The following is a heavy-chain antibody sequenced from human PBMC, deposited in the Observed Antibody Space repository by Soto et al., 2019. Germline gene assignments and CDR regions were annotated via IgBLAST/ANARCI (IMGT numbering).Heavy chain of an antibody. CDR1: GYSISSSNW. D-gene: IGHD3-10*01. V-gene: IGHV4-28*01. CDR2: IYYSGST. Sequence: QVQLQESGPGLVKPSDTLSLTCAVSGYSISSSNWWGWIRQPPGKGLEWIGYIYYSGSTYYTPSLESRVTMSVAPSKNQFSLKLSSVTAVDTAVYYCARINPGAGHYYDMDVWGQGTTVTVSS. CDR3: ARINPGAGHYYDMDV. J-gene: IGHJ6*02.